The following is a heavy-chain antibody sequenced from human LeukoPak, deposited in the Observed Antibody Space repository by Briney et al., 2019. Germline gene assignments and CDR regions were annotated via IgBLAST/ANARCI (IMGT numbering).Heavy chain of an antibody. CDR1: GFTFTNAW. CDR2: IKSKTDGGTT. CDR3: AHRDTSMVRVDY. D-gene: IGHD5-18*01. Sequence: PGGSLRLSCAASGFTFTNAWMNWVRQAPGKGLEWVGRIKSKTDGGTTDYAAPVKGRFTISRDDSKNTLYLQMSSLKTEDTAVYSCAHRDTSMVRVDYWGQGTLVTVSS. J-gene: IGHJ4*02. V-gene: IGHV3-15*01.